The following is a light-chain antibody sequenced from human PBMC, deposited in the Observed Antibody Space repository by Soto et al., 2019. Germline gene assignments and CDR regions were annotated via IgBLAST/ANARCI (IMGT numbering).Light chain of an antibody. Sequence: EIVLTQSPAPLSLSPGERATLSCRSRQSGDPFVARYQQKGGQPPRLLIYDASKWATDIPPRFSGSASGTDFTITISSREPEDFAVYYCQQRTTFGQGTKLEI. CDR1: QSGDPF. J-gene: IGKJ2*01. CDR2: DAS. CDR3: QQRTT. V-gene: IGKV3-11*01.